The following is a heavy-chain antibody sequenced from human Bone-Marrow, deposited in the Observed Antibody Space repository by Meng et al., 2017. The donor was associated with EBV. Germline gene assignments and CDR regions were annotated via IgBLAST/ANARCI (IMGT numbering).Heavy chain of an antibody. J-gene: IGHJ4*02. D-gene: IGHD3-10*01. V-gene: IGHV1-2*06. CDR2: INPNSGGT. CDR3: ARVFLDYGSGSIDY. CDR1: GYTFTGYY. Sequence: VQVVQDGAEVKKPGASVKVSCKASGYTFTGYYMHWVRQAPGQGLEWMGRINPNSGGTNYAQKFQGRVTMTRDTSISTAYMELSRLRSDDTAVYYCARVFLDYGSGSIDYWGQGTLVTVSS.